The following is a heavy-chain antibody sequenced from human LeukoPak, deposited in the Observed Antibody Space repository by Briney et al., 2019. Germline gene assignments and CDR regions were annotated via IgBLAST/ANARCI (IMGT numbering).Heavy chain of an antibody. V-gene: IGHV3-48*04. J-gene: IGHJ4*02. CDR3: ARGRDLFDY. Sequence: PGGSLRLSCAASGFTFSTYSMNWVRQAPGKGLEWVSYISSSSSTIYYADSVKGRFTISGDNAKNSLYLQMNSLRAEDTAVYYCARGRDLFDYWGQGTLVTVSP. CDR2: ISSSSSTI. CDR1: GFTFSTYS.